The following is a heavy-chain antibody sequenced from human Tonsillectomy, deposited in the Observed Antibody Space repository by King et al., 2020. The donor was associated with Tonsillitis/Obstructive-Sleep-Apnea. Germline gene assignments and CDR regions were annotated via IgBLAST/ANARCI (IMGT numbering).Heavy chain of an antibody. V-gene: IGHV7-4-1*02. CDR3: ANLGYCSTTSCYPPLDAFDI. D-gene: IGHD2-2*01. CDR2: INTNTGNP. J-gene: IGHJ3*02. CDR1: GYTFTSYA. Sequence: QLVQSGSELKKPGASVKVSCKASGYTFTSYALNWVRQAPGQGLEWMGWINTNTGNPTYAQGFTGRFVFSLDTSVSTAYLQISSLTAEDTAVYYCANLGYCSTTSCYPPLDAFDIWGQGTMVTVSS.